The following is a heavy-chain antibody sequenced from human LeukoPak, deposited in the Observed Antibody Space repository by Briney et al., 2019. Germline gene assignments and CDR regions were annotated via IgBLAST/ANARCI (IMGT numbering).Heavy chain of an antibody. CDR2: INTNPGNP. CDR1: GYTFTSYA. J-gene: IGHJ4*02. CDR3: ARHAGVVDTALASKTPYYFDY. V-gene: IGHV7-4-1*02. D-gene: IGHD5-18*01. Sequence: SVKVSCKASGYTFTSYAMNWVRQAPGQGLEWMGWINTNPGNPTYAQGFTGRFVFSLDTSVSTAYLQISSLKSEDTAVYYCARHAGVVDTALASKTPYYFDYWGQGTLVTVSS.